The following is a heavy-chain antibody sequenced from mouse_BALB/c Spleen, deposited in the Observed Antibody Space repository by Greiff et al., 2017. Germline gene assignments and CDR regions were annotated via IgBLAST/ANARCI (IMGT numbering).Heavy chain of an antibody. J-gene: IGHJ2*01. CDR2: ISNGGGST. V-gene: IGHV5-12-2*01. Sequence: EVQRVESGGGLVQPGGSLKLSCAASGFTFSSYTMSWVRQTPEKRLEWVAYISNGGGSTYYPDTVKGRFTISRDNAKNTLYLQMSSLKSEDTALYYCARRGYRYYFDYWGQGTTLTVSS. CDR1: GFTFSSYT. CDR3: ARRGYRYYFDY. D-gene: IGHD2-14*01.